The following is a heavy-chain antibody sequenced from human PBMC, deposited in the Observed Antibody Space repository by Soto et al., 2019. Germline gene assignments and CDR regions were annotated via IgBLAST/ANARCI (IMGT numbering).Heavy chain of an antibody. J-gene: IGHJ5*02. Sequence: PSETLSLTCTVSGGSISSSSYSWGWIRQPPGKGLEWIGSIYYIGSTYYNPSLKSRVTISVYTSKNQFSLKLSSVTAADTAVYYCARGTPSPLIVRRSRGPWFDPWGQGTLVTVSS. V-gene: IGHV4-39*01. CDR2: IYYIGST. CDR3: ARGTPSPLIVRRSRGPWFDP. D-gene: IGHD1-26*01. CDR1: GGSISSSSYS.